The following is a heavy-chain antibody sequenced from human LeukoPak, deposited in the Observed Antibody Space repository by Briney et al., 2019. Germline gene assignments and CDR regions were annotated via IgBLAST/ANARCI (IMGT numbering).Heavy chain of an antibody. CDR1: GFTFSSYG. J-gene: IGHJ4*02. Sequence: GWSLRLSCAASGFTFSSYGMNWVRQAPGKGLEWVSTIRGSGDSTYYADSVKGRFTISRDNSKKTLYLQMNSLRAEDTAVYYCARRGYYFDYWGQGTLVTVSS. V-gene: IGHV3-23*01. D-gene: IGHD3-10*01. CDR2: IRGSGDST. CDR3: ARRGYYFDY.